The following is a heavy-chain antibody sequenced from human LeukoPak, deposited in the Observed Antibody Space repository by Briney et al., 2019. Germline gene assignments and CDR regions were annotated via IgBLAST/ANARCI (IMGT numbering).Heavy chain of an antibody. CDR1: GGSIRGYY. V-gene: IGHV4-4*07. CDR2: IYTTGIT. CDR3: ARGGNYGDYDGYFDY. J-gene: IGHJ4*02. D-gene: IGHD4-17*01. Sequence: SETLSLTCTVSGGSIRGYYWNWIRQPAGKGLEWIGRIYTTGITNYNPSLKSRVTMSVDTSKNQFSLKLSSVTAADTAVYYCARGGNYGDYDGYFDYWGQGTLVTVSS.